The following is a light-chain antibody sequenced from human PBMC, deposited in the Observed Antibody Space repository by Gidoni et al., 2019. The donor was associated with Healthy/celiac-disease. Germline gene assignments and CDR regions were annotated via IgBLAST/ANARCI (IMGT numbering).Light chain of an antibody. CDR3: QQSYSTPPT. J-gene: IGKJ4*01. CDR1: QSISSY. V-gene: IGKV1-39*01. Sequence: DIQMTQSPSSLSASVGDRVTITCRASQSISSYLNWYQQKPGKAPKLLIYAASSLQSGVPSRFSGSGSGTDFTLTISRLQAEDLATYYCQQSYSTPPTFGGGTKVEIK. CDR2: AAS.